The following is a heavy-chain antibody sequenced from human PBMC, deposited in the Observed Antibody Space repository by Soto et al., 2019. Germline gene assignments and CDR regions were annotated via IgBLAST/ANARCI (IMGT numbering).Heavy chain of an antibody. CDR2: ISAENGNT. J-gene: IGHJ4*02. CDR1: GYTFITYD. CDR3: ARDGGSNYHYFDY. D-gene: IGHD1-26*01. V-gene: IGHV1-18*01. Sequence: QIQLVQSAAEVKKPGASVKVSCKASGYTFITYDITWVRQAPGQGLEWMGWISAENGNTRYAQKLQGRVTMTTDTSTRTAYMDLRSLRSDDTAVYYGARDGGSNYHYFDYWGQGTPVIVSS.